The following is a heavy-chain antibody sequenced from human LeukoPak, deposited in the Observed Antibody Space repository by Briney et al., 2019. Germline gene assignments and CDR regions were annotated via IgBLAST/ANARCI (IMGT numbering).Heavy chain of an antibody. Sequence: PGGSLRLSCAASGIIVSNNYMSWVRQAPGKGLEWVSVIYNGVSTFYSGSVKGRFTISSDNSKNTLYLQMNSLRTEDTAVYYCAXXTRPGSGFLHYYYMDIWGAGTTVTVS. V-gene: IGHV3-53*01. CDR3: AXXTRPGSGFLHYYYMDI. J-gene: IGHJ6*03. D-gene: IGHD6-19*01. CDR1: GIIVSNNY. CDR2: IYNGVST.